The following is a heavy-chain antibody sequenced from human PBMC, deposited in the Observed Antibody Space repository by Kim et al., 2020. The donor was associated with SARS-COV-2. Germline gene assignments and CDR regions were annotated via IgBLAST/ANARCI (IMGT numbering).Heavy chain of an antibody. CDR3: ARDFGSGYATRSDADY. CDR2: IIPILGIA. V-gene: IGHV1-69*04. D-gene: IGHD3-16*01. CDR1: GGTFSSYA. J-gene: IGHJ4*02. Sequence: SVKVSCKASGGTFSSYAISWVRQAPGQGIEWMGRIIPILGIANYAQKFQGRVTITADKSTSTAYMELSSLRSEDTAVYYCARDFGSGYATRSDADYWGQGTLVTVSS.